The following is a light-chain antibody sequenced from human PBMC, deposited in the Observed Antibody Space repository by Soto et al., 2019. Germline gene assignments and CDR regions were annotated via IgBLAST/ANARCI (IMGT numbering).Light chain of an antibody. CDR3: QQYYNWPRT. J-gene: IGKJ1*01. CDR1: QSVSSN. Sequence: IVLTQSPVTLSATPGERATLSCLASQSVSSNLAWYQQKPGQAPRLLIYGASTRATGIPARFSGSGSGTEFTLTISSLQSQDFAVYYCQQYYNWPRTFGQGTKVDIK. CDR2: GAS. V-gene: IGKV3-15*01.